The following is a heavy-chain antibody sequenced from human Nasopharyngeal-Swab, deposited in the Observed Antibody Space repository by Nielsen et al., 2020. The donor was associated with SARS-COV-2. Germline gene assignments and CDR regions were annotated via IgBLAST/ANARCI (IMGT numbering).Heavy chain of an antibody. CDR3: ARGDGDSSGWYTNGDYFDY. CDR1: GYTFTGYY. V-gene: IGHV1-3*01. CDR2: INAGNGNT. Sequence: ASVKVSCKASGYTFTGYYMHWVRQAPGQGLEWMGWINAGNGNTKYSQKFQGRVTITRDTSASTAYMELSSLRSEDTAVYYCARGDGDSSGWYTNGDYFDYWGQGTLVTVSS. D-gene: IGHD6-19*01. J-gene: IGHJ4*02.